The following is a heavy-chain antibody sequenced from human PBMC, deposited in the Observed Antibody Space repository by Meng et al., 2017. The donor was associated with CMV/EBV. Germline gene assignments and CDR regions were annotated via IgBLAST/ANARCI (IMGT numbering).Heavy chain of an antibody. J-gene: IGHJ4*02. Sequence: WGSLRLSCTVSGGSISSSSYYWGWIRQPPGKGLEWIGSIYYSGSTYYNPSLKSRVTISVDTSKNQFSLKLSSVTAADTAVYYCARQVEIVGATAFDYWGQGTLVTVSS. CDR3: ARQVEIVGATAFDY. CDR2: IYYSGST. CDR1: GGSISSSSYY. V-gene: IGHV4-39*01. D-gene: IGHD1-26*01.